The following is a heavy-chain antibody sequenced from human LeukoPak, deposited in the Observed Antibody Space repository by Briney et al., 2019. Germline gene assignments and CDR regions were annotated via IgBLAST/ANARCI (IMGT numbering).Heavy chain of an antibody. D-gene: IGHD6-6*01. Sequence: SETLSLTCTVSGGSISSYYWSWIRQPPGKGLEWIGYIYTSGSTNYNPSLKSRVTISVDTSKNQFSLKLSSVTAADTAVYYCARLPRSSPEYFQHWGQGTLVTASS. CDR2: IYTSGST. CDR1: GGSISSYY. J-gene: IGHJ1*01. CDR3: ARLPRSSPEYFQH. V-gene: IGHV4-4*09.